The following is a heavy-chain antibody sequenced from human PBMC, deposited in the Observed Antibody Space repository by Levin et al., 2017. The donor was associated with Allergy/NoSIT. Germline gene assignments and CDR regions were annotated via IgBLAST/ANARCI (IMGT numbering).Heavy chain of an antibody. CDR3: ARDLGTLGYCSGGSCYPPKLFDY. CDR2: ISYDGSNK. CDR1: GFTFSSYA. D-gene: IGHD2-15*01. Sequence: GGSLRLSCAASGFTFSSYAMHWVRQAPGKGLEWVAVISYDGSNKFYADSVKGRFTISRDNSKNTLYLQMNSLRAEDTAVYYCARDLGTLGYCSGGSCYPPKLFDYWGQGTLVTVSS. V-gene: IGHV3-30-3*01. J-gene: IGHJ4*02.